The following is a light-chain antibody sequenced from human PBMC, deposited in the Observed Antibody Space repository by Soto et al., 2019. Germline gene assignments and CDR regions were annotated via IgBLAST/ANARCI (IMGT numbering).Light chain of an antibody. Sequence: QSVLTQPHSVSAAPGQKVTISCSGSSSNIGNNFVSWYQQLPGTAPRLLIYDNDKRPSVIPDRFSGSKSGTSATLGITGLQTGDEADYYCATWDGSLSAVVFGGGTKLTVL. CDR2: DND. CDR1: SSNIGNNF. CDR3: ATWDGSLSAVV. J-gene: IGLJ2*01. V-gene: IGLV1-51*01.